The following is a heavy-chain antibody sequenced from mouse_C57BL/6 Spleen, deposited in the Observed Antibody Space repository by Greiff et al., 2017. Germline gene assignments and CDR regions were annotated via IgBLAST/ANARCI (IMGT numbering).Heavy chain of an antibody. D-gene: IGHD3-1*01. V-gene: IGHV1-81*01. CDR3: ARSGDLQIYAMDY. Sequence: VQLQQSGAELARPGASVKLSCKASGYTFTSYGISWVKQRTGQGLEWIGEIYPRSGNTYYNEKFKGKDTLTADKSSSTAYMELRSLTSEDSAVYFCARSGDLQIYAMDYWGQGTSVTVSS. CDR1: GYTFTSYG. CDR2: IYPRSGNT. J-gene: IGHJ4*01.